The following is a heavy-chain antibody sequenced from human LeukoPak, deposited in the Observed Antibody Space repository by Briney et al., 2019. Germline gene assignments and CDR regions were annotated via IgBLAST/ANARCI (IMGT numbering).Heavy chain of an antibody. D-gene: IGHD5-24*01. Sequence: GGSLRLSCVASGFIFSSYHMSWVRQAPGKGLGCVAHIFPDGHQESCDASVRGRFTVSRDNAKNSVFLQMNSLRVEDTAIYYCARWRWQQSEFDLWGQGALVTVSS. CDR3: ARWRWQQSEFDL. CDR2: IFPDGHQE. V-gene: IGHV3-7*01. J-gene: IGHJ4*02. CDR1: GFIFSSYH.